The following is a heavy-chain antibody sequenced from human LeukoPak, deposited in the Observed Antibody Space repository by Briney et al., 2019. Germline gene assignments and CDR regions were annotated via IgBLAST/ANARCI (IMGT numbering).Heavy chain of an antibody. D-gene: IGHD3-10*01. CDR3: ARHRDFYGSGTYSKMGWFDP. J-gene: IGHJ5*02. CDR1: GASINNYY. CDR2: IYYTGSA. V-gene: IGHV4-59*08. Sequence: SETLSLTCTVSGASINNYYWSWIRQPPGKGLEWIGYIYYTGSANYNPSLKSRDTISVDTSKNQFSLKLNSVTAADTAVYYCARHRDFYGSGTYSKMGWFDPWGQGTLVTVSS.